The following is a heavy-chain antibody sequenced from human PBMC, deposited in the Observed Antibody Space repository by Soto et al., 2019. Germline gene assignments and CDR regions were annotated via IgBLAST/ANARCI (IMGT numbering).Heavy chain of an antibody. CDR1: GFTFSSYG. J-gene: IGHJ6*02. Sequence: GGSLRLSCAASGFTFSSYGMHWVRQAPGKGLERVAVIWYDGSNKYYADSVKGRFTISRDDSKNTLYLQMNSLRAEDTAVYYCARPYSSGWYHGVYYYYGMDVWGQGTTVTVSS. CDR3: ARPYSSGWYHGVYYYYGMDV. CDR2: IWYDGSNK. D-gene: IGHD6-19*01. V-gene: IGHV3-33*01.